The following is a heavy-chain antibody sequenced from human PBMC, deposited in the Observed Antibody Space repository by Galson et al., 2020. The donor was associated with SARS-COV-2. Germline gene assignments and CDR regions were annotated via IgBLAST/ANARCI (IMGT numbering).Heavy chain of an antibody. V-gene: IGHV4-34*01. J-gene: IGHJ5*02. D-gene: IGHD3-22*01. CDR3: ARDTYYYDSSGYEVNWFDP. CDR2: INHSGST. Sequence: SQTLSLTCAVYGGSFSGYYWSWIRQPPGKGLEWIGEINHSGSTNYNPSLKSRVTISVDTSKNQFSLKLSSVTAADTAVYYCARDTYYYDSSGYEVNWFDPWGQGTLVTVSS. CDR1: GGSFSGYY.